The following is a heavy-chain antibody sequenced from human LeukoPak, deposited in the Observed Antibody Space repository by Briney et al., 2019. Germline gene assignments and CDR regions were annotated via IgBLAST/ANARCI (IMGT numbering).Heavy chain of an antibody. V-gene: IGHV3-48*01. J-gene: IGHJ6*03. CDR2: IKSSSNTI. D-gene: IGHD2-2*01. CDR3: AREEQDIVVVPAATPYYYYYYYMDV. CDR1: GFTFSSYS. Sequence: GGSLRLSCAASGFTFSSYSMNWVRQAPGKGLEWVSYIKSSSNTIYYADSVKGRITISRDNAKNSLYLQMNSLRAEDTAVYYCAREEQDIVVVPAATPYYYYYYYMDVWGKGTTVTVSS.